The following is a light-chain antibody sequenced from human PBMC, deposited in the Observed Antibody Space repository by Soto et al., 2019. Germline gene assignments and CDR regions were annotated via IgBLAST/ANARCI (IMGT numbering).Light chain of an antibody. CDR1: SSDVGGYNF. J-gene: IGLJ1*01. CDR2: DVS. CDR3: SSYTSSNIRV. V-gene: IGLV2-14*01. Sequence: QSVLTQPASVSGSPGQSIAISCTGTSSDVGGYNFVSWYQQHPGNAPKLLIYDVSNRPSGVSDRFSGSKSGNTASLTISGLQAEDEADYYCSSYTSSNIRVFGTGTKVTVL.